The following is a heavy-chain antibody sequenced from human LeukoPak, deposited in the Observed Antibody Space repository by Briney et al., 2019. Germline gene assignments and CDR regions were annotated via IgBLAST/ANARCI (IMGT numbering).Heavy chain of an antibody. J-gene: IGHJ6*02. CDR3: ARGTTVTTWVPYYYYYGMDV. CDR1: GYTFTTYY. Sequence: GASVKVSCKASGYTFTTYYIHWVRQAPGQGLEWMGIINPSGGSTTYAQKFQGRVTMTRDTSTSTVYMELSSLRSEDTAVYYCARGTTVTTWVPYYYYYGMDVWGQGTTVTVSS. CDR2: INPSGGST. D-gene: IGHD4-17*01. V-gene: IGHV1-46*01.